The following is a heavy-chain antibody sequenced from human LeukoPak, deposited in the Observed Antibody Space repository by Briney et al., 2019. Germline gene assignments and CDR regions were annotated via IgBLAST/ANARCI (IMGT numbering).Heavy chain of an antibody. V-gene: IGHV4-4*07. J-gene: IGHJ3*02. CDR2: IYTSGST. CDR1: GGSISSYY. CDR3: ASSPPVSRDAFDI. Sequence: PTETLSLTCTVSGGSISSYYWSWIRQPAGKGLEWIGRIYTSGSTNYNPSLKSRVTMSVDTSKNQFSLKLSSVTAADTAVYYCASSPPVSRDAFDIWGQGTMVTVSS.